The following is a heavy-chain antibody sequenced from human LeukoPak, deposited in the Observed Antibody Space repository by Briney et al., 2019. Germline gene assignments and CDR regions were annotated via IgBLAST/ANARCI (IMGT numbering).Heavy chain of an antibody. D-gene: IGHD3-9*01. CDR1: GGSVSSGGYY. CDR3: AREAGNDILTGYSA. V-gene: IGHV4-31*03. CDR2: IYYSGST. J-gene: IGHJ5*02. Sequence: SETLSLTCTVSGGSVSSGGYYWSWIRQHPGKGLEWIGYIYYSGSTYYNPSLKSRVTISVDTSKNQFSLKLSSVTAADTAVYYCAREAGNDILTGYSAWGQGTLVTVSS.